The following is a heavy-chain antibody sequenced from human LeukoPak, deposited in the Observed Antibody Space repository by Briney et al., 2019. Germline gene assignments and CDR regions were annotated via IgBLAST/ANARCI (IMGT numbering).Heavy chain of an antibody. CDR2: ISYDGSNK. V-gene: IGHV3-30*04. Sequence: GGSLRLSCAASGFTFSTYVIYWVRQAPGKGLEWVAVISYDGSNKYYADSVKGRFTISRDNSKNTLYLQMNSLRAEDTAVYYCARDYGGSSPFDYWGQGTLVTVSS. J-gene: IGHJ4*02. CDR3: ARDYGGSSPFDY. CDR1: GFTFSTYV. D-gene: IGHD4-23*01.